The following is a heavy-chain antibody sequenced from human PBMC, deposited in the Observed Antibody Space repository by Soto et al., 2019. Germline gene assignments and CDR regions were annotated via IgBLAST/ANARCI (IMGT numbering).Heavy chain of an antibody. V-gene: IGHV3-30*18. D-gene: IGHD6-25*01. Sequence: VGSLRLSCAASGFTFSSYGMHWVRQAPGKGLEWVAVISYDGSNKYYADSVKGRFTISRDNSKNTLYLQMNSLRAEDTAVYYCAKANLYSSDDARIVWGQGTTVTVSS. J-gene: IGHJ6*02. CDR3: AKANLYSSDDARIV. CDR2: ISYDGSNK. CDR1: GFTFSSYG.